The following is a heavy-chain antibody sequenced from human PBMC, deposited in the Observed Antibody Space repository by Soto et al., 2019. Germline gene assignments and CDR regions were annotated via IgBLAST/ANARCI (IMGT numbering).Heavy chain of an antibody. D-gene: IGHD3-22*01. CDR3: ARQKDSSGYYYYYGMDV. Sequence: HPGGSLRLSCAASGFTFSIYSMNWVRQAPGKGLEWVSYISSSSSTIYYTDSVKGRFTISRDNAKNSLYLQMNSLRDEDTAVYYCARQKDSSGYYYYYGMDVWGQGTTVTVS. CDR1: GFTFSIYS. V-gene: IGHV3-48*02. J-gene: IGHJ6*02. CDR2: ISSSSSTI.